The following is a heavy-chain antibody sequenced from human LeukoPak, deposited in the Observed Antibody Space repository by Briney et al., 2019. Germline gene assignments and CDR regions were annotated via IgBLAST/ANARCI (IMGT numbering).Heavy chain of an antibody. V-gene: IGHV3-21*04. CDR1: GFTFSSYS. CDR3: ASEGTMIVVVTY. J-gene: IGHJ4*02. Sequence: GGSLRLSCAASGFTFSSYSMNWVRQAPGKGLEWVSSISSSSSYIYYADSVKGRFTISRDNAKNSLSLQMNSLRAEDTAVYYCASEGTMIVVVTYWGQGTLVTVSS. CDR2: ISSSSSYI. D-gene: IGHD3-22*01.